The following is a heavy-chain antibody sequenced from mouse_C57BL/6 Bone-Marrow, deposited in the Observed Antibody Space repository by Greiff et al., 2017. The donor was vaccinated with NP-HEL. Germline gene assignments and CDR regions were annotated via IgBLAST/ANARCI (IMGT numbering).Heavy chain of an antibody. Sequence: VQLVESGPGLVQPSQSLSITCTVSGFSLTSYGVHWVRQSPGKGLEWLGVIWSGGSTDYNAAFISRLSISKDNSKSQVFFKMNSLQADDTAIYYCASYYGSSYWFAYWGQGTLVTVSA. V-gene: IGHV2-2*01. CDR1: GFSLTSYG. J-gene: IGHJ3*01. D-gene: IGHD1-1*01. CDR3: ASYYGSSYWFAY. CDR2: IWSGGST.